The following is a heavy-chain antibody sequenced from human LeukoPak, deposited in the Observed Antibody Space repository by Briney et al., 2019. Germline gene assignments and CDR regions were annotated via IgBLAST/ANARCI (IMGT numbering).Heavy chain of an antibody. CDR1: GVTFSSYS. Sequence: GGSLRLSCAASGVTFSSYSMNWVRQAPGKGLEWVSSISSRSTYIYYADSVKGRFTISRDNAKNSLYLQMNSLRAGDTAVYFCAKSTRAVMAMMDVWGKGTTVTVSS. J-gene: IGHJ6*04. CDR2: ISSRSTYI. D-gene: IGHD3-16*01. CDR3: AKSTRAVMAMMDV. V-gene: IGHV3-21*01.